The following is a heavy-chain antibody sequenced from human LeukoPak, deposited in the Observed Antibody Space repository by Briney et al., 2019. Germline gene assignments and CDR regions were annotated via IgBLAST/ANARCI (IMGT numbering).Heavy chain of an antibody. V-gene: IGHV4-59*01. Sequence: PSETLSLTCTVSGGSISTYYWSWIRKPPGNGLEWIGYIYYSGSTNYNPSLKSRVTISVDTSKNQFSLKLSSVTAADTAVYYCARRMDDAFDIWGQGTMVTVSS. CDR1: GGSISTYY. J-gene: IGHJ3*02. CDR2: IYYSGST. D-gene: IGHD2-8*01. CDR3: ARRMDDAFDI.